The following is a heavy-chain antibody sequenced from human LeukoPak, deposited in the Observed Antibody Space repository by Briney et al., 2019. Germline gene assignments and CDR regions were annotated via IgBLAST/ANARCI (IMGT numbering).Heavy chain of an antibody. CDR2: IYSSGST. J-gene: IGHJ4*02. Sequence: SETLSLTCTVPGGSISSYYWSWIRQPAGQGLEWIGRIYSSGSTNYNPSFESRVTMSVDTSKNQFSLRPSSVTAADTAVYYCARSPVVIYNYFDYWGQGTLVTVSS. V-gene: IGHV4-4*07. CDR3: ARSPVVIYNYFDY. D-gene: IGHD2/OR15-2a*01. CDR1: GGSISSYY.